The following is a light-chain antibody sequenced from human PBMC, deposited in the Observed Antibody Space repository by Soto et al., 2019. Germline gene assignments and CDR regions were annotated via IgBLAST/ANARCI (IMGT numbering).Light chain of an antibody. V-gene: IGKV3-20*01. CDR2: GAS. CDR3: QQYGGSPQFT. J-gene: IGKJ3*01. Sequence: ESVLTQSPGTLSLSPGERATLSCRASQSIYSNYLAWYQQKPGQAPRLLIYGASARATGIPDRFSGSGSGTDLTLTISRLETEDFAVYYCQQYGGSPQFTFGPGTKVD. CDR1: QSIYSNY.